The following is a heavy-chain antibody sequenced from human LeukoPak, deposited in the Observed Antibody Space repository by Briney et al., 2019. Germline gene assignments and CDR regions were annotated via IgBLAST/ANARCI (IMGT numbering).Heavy chain of an antibody. CDR3: ARLDYGANLRGDAFDI. CDR1: GYTFTIYW. V-gene: IGHV5-51*01. J-gene: IGHJ3*02. D-gene: IGHD4/OR15-4a*01. CDR2: IYPDDSDT. Sequence: GASLQISCKCSGYTFTIYWIGWVRQMPGKGLEWMGIIYPDDSDTRYSRSFQGQVTISADKSINTAYLQWSSLKASDTAMYYCARLDYGANLRGDAFDIWGQGTMVTVSS.